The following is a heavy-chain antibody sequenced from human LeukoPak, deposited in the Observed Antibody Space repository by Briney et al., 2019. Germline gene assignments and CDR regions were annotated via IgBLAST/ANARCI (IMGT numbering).Heavy chain of an antibody. CDR1: GFTFSSYE. Sequence: GGSLRLSCAASGFTFSSYEMNRVRQAPGKGLEWVSYISSSGRTKYYADSVKGRFTISRDTAKNSLYLQLNSLRAEDTAVYYCAREFKGWSMDVWGQGTTVNVSS. CDR2: ISSSGRTK. D-gene: IGHD6-19*01. J-gene: IGHJ6*02. CDR3: AREFKGWSMDV. V-gene: IGHV3-48*03.